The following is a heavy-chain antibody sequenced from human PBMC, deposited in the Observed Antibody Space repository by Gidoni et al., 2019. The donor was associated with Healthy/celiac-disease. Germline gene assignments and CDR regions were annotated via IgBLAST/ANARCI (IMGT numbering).Heavy chain of an antibody. CDR3: ARAVAGNYFDY. CDR2: ISYDGSNK. V-gene: IGHV3-30*01. J-gene: IGHJ4*02. D-gene: IGHD6-19*01. CDR1: GFTFSSYA. Sequence: QVQLVESGGGVVQPGRSLRLSCAASGFTFSSYAMHWVRQAPGKGLKWVAVISYDGSNKYYADSVKGRFTISRDNSKNTLYLQMNSLRAEDTAVYYCARAVAGNYFDYWGQGTLVTVSS.